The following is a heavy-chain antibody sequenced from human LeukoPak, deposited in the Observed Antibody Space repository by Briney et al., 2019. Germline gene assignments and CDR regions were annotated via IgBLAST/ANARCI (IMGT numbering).Heavy chain of an antibody. J-gene: IGHJ4*02. V-gene: IGHV4-4*02. CDR1: GGSISSNNW. CDR2: IYHSGSP. Sequence: KPSETLSLTCAVSGGSISSNNWWGWVRQPPGKGLEWIGEIYHSGSPNYNPSLKSRVTISVDKSRNHFSLNLSSVTAADTAVYYCARVNINNWHSCDYWGQGTLVTVSP. CDR3: ARVNINNWHSCDY. D-gene: IGHD1-1*01.